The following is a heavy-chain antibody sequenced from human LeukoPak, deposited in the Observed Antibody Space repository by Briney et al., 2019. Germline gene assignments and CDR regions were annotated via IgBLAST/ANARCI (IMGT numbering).Heavy chain of an antibody. J-gene: IGHJ4*02. CDR2: IHQSGTT. CDR3: ARYTGTNWGYSFDY. D-gene: IGHD7-27*01. CDR1: GYSISSGYY. V-gene: IGHV4-38-2*01. Sequence: SETLSLTCAVSGYSISSGYYWSWIRQPPGKGLEWIATIHQSGTTYYNPSLKSRVTISVDTSKNQFSLKLTSVTAAGTAVYYCARYTGTNWGYSFDYWGQGTLVTVSS.